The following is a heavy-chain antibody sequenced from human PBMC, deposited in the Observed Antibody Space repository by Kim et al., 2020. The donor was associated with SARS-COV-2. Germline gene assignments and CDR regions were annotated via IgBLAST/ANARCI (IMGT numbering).Heavy chain of an antibody. D-gene: IGHD4-17*01. J-gene: IGHJ5*02. CDR3: ATLTTVTTRYNWFDP. CDR2: ISSSSSYI. V-gene: IGHV3-21*01. CDR1: GFTFSSYS. Sequence: GGSLRLSCAASGFTFSSYSMNWVRQAPGKGLEWVSSISSSSSYIYYADSVKGRFTISRDNAKNSLYLQMNSLRAEDTAVYYCATLTTVTTRYNWFDPWGQGTLVTVSS.